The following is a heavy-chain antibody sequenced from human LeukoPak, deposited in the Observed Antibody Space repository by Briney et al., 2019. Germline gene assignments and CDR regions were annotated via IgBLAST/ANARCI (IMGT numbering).Heavy chain of an antibody. CDR2: IESDGST. CDR1: GFTFSSYW. J-gene: IGHJ5*02. D-gene: IGHD3-22*01. Sequence: GGSLRLSCAASGFTFSSYWMHWVRQTPGKGLVWVSRIESDGSTIYADSVRGRFTISRDNAKNMVYLQMNSLRAEDTAVYYCARDLGQYYDTSDNWFDPWGQGTLVTVSS. CDR3: ARDLGQYYDTSDNWFDP. V-gene: IGHV3-74*01.